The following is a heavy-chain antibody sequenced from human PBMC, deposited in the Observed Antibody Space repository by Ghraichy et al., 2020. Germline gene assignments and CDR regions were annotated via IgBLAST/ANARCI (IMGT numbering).Heavy chain of an antibody. V-gene: IGHV3-30*02. CDR1: GFTFSDYG. CDR3: VKDLWAMLWGTPDGIDV. CDR2: VRHDGNQK. J-gene: IGHJ6*02. D-gene: IGHD3-16*01. Sequence: GGSLRLSCAASGFTFSDYGMHWVRRAPGKGLEWVAYVRHDGNQKYSEDSLKGRFTISRDNLRDTLYLHMTSLRVDDTAVFLCVKDLWAMLWGTPDGIDVWGPGPTVVVSS.